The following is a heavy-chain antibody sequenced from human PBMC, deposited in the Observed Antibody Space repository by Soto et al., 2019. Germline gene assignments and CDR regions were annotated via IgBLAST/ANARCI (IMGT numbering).Heavy chain of an antibody. V-gene: IGHV4-34*01. D-gene: IGHD6-13*01. CDR2: INHSGST. J-gene: IGHJ4*02. CDR3: ARGKYSSSWLFDY. Sequence: PSETLSLTCAVYGGSFSGYYWSWIRQPPGKGLEWIGEINHSGSTNYNPSLKSRVTISVDTSKNQFSLKLSSVTAADTAVYYCARGKYSSSWLFDYWGQGTLVTVSS. CDR1: GGSFSGYY.